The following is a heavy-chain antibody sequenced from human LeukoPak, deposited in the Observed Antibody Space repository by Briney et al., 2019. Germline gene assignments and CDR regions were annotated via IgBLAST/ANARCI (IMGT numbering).Heavy chain of an antibody. CDR1: GGSISSSSYY. V-gene: IGHV4-39*01. CDR2: IYYSGTT. CDR3: ASEGYSSGWYIVDY. J-gene: IGHJ4*02. D-gene: IGHD6-19*01. Sequence: SETLSLTCTVSGGSISSSSYYWGWIRQPPGKGLQWSGSIYYSGTTYYNPSLKSRVTISVDTSKNQFSLKLSSVTAADTAVYYCASEGYSSGWYIVDYWGQGILVTVSS.